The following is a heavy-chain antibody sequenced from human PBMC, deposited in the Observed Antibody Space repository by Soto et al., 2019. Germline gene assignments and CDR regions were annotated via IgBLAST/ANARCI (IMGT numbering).Heavy chain of an antibody. V-gene: IGHV3-30*18. CDR3: AKERPVTNWYFES. J-gene: IGHJ4*02. CDR1: GFTFSSYG. D-gene: IGHD1-1*01. CDR2: VSYDGNVA. Sequence: QVQLVESGGGVVQPGRSLRLSCAASGFTFSSYGMHWVRQAPGKGLEWVTVVSYDGNVAYYADSVKGRFTISRDNSKNTLYLQMHSPRTEDTAMYYCAKERPVTNWYFESWGPGALVTVSS.